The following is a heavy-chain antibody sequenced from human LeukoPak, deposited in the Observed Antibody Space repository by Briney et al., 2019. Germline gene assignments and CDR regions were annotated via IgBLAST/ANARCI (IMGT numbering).Heavy chain of an antibody. D-gene: IGHD5-12*01. CDR2: IYYSGST. V-gene: IGHV4-31*03. CDR3: ARGYSGYDSGYYYYMDV. Sequence: PSQTLSLTCTVSGGSISSGGYYWSWIRQHPGKGLEWIVYIYYSGSTYCNPSLKSRVTISVDTSKNQFSLKLSSVTAADTAVYYCARGYSGYDSGYYYYMDVWGKGTTVTVSS. CDR1: GGSISSGGYY. J-gene: IGHJ6*03.